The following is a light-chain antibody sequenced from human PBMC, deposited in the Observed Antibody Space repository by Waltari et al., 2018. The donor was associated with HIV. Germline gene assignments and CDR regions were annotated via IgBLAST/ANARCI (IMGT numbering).Light chain of an antibody. J-gene: IGKJ1*01. Sequence: EIVLTQSPATLSLSPGERATLSCRASQTVSSYLAWYQQKPGQAPRLLIYDASIRATGIPVRFSGSGSGTDFTLTISSLEPEDFAVYYCQQRSNWLWTFDQGTKVEIK. CDR1: QTVSSY. V-gene: IGKV3-11*01. CDR2: DAS. CDR3: QQRSNWLWT.